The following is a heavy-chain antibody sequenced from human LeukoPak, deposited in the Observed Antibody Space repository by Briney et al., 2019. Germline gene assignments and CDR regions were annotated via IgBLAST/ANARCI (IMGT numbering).Heavy chain of an antibody. CDR2: ISSSSNYI. D-gene: IGHD3-3*01. CDR3: ARGEGDFWSTSEGLLLHNWFDS. CDR1: GFTFSSHS. V-gene: IGHV3-21*01. J-gene: IGHJ5*01. Sequence: PGGSLRLSCAASGFTFSSHSMNWVRQAPGKGLEWVSSISSSSNYIYYAESVKGRFTISRDNAKKSLYLQMNSLRAEDTAVYFCARGEGDFWSTSEGLLLHNWFDSWGQGTLVTVSS.